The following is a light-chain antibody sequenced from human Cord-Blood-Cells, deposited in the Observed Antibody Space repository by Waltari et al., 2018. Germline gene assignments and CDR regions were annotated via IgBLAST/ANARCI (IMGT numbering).Light chain of an antibody. CDR2: DVS. V-gene: IGLV2-14*01. J-gene: IGLJ3*02. CDR3: SSYTSSSTWV. Sequence: QSALTQPASVSGSPGQSITISCTGTSSDVGGYNYVPWYQQHPGKAPKLMIYDVSKRPAGVSNRFSGSKSGSTASLTISGLQAEDEADYYCSSYTSSSTWVFGGGTKLTVL. CDR1: SSDVGGYNY.